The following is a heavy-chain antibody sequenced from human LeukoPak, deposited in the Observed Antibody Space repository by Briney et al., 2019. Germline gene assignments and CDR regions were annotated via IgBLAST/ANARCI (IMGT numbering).Heavy chain of an antibody. D-gene: IGHD3/OR15-3a*01. CDR1: GGSISSGNYY. CDR3: ARQEIGLRSFDP. CDR2: IYNSGNT. V-gene: IGHV4-61*02. J-gene: IGHJ5*02. Sequence: PSQTLSLTCTVSGGSISSGNYYWSWIRQPAGKGLEWIGRIYNSGNTNYNPSLKSRVTISVDTSKNQFSLNLSSVTAADTAVYYCARQEIGLRSFDPWGQGTLVTVSS.